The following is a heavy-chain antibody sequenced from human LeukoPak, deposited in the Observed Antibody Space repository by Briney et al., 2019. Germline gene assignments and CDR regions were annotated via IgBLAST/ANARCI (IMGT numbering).Heavy chain of an antibody. V-gene: IGHV3-30*02. CDR3: ASGYYDSSGSNDY. J-gene: IGHJ4*02. CDR2: IRYDGSNK. Sequence: GVSLRLSCAASGFTFSSYGMHWVRQAPGKGLEWVAFIRYDGSNKYYADSVKGRFTISRDNSKNTLYLQMNSLRAEDTAVYYCASGYYDSSGSNDYWGQGTLVTVSS. CDR1: GFTFSSYG. D-gene: IGHD3-22*01.